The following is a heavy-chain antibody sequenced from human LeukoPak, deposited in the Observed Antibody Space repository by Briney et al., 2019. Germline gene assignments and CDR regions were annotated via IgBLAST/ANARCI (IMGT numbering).Heavy chain of an antibody. CDR3: ARDYSSGWPGYYFDY. CDR2: IDAGNGKT. J-gene: IGHJ4*02. D-gene: IGHD6-19*01. V-gene: IGHV1-3*01. Sequence: ASVKVSCKASQYTFTDYAVHWVRQAPGQRLEWMGWIDAGNGKTKYSQSFQGRVTIIRDTSATTAYMELSSLRSEDTAVYYCARDYSSGWPGYYFDYWGQGTLVTVSS. CDR1: QYTFTDYA.